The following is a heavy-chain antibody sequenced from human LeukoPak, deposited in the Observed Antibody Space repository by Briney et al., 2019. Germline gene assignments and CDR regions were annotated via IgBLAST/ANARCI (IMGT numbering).Heavy chain of an antibody. D-gene: IGHD4/OR15-4a*01. CDR2: IIPILGIP. V-gene: IGHV1-69*04. CDR1: GGTLTSYS. J-gene: IGHJ6*02. CDR3: ARDDNGGQKFFYGMDV. Sequence: ASVKVSCKASGGTLTSYSISWVRQAPGQGLEWMGRIIPILGIPNYSQKFQGRVTLTADKYTNTAHLELSGLTSEDTAVYYCARDDNGGQKFFYGMDVWGQGTTVTVSS.